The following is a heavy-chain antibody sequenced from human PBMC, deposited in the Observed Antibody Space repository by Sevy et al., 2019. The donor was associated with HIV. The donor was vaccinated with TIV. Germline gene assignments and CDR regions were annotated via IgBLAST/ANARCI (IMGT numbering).Heavy chain of an antibody. CDR3: AKDMGGIETLDYYSYYGMDV. Sequence: GGSLRLSCAASGFRFDDYAMHWVRQVPGKSPEWVSGISWNSYRIDYADSVRGRFTISRDNAKNSLSLQMNSLRVEDKVLYYCAKDMGGIETLDYYSYYGMDVWGQGTTVTVSS. CDR2: ISWNSYRI. J-gene: IGHJ6*02. CDR1: GFRFDDYA. V-gene: IGHV3-9*01. D-gene: IGHD2-21*01.